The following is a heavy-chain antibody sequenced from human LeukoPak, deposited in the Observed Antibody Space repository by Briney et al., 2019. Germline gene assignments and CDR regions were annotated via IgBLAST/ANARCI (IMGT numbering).Heavy chain of an antibody. CDR2: ISSSSSYI. V-gene: IGHV3-21*01. CDR3: ARGGYYYDSSGYYYTLNY. Sequence: GGSLRLSCAASGFTFSSYSMNWVRQAPGKGLEWVSSISSSSSYIYYADSVKGRFTISRDNAKNSLYLQMNSPRAEDTAVYYCARGGYYYDSSGYYYTLNYWGQGTLVTVSS. CDR1: GFTFSSYS. J-gene: IGHJ4*02. D-gene: IGHD3-22*01.